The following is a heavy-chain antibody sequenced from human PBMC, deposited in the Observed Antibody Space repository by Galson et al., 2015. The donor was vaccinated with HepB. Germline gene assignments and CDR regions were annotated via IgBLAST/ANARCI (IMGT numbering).Heavy chain of an antibody. CDR2: IWYDGSNK. CDR3: ARDYDYGWASHHGY. Sequence: SLRLSCAASGFTFSSYGMHWVRQAPGKGLEWVAVIWYDGSNKYYADSVKGRFTISRDNSKNTLYLQMNSLRAGDTAVYYCARDYDYGWASHHGYWGQGTLVTVSS. CDR1: GFTFSSYG. D-gene: IGHD3-16*01. V-gene: IGHV3-33*01. J-gene: IGHJ4*02.